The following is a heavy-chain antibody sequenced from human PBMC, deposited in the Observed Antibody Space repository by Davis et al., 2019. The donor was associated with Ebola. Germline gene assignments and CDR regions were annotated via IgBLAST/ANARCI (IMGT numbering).Heavy chain of an antibody. CDR1: GGTFSSYA. D-gene: IGHD6-19*01. Sequence: AASVKVSCKASGGTFSSYAISWVRQAPGQGLEWMGWISAYNGNTNYAQKLQGRVTMTTDTSTSTAYMELRSLRSDDTAVYYCARGRSGAVAGLIDYWGQGTLVTVSS. CDR3: ARGRSGAVAGLIDY. CDR2: ISAYNGNT. J-gene: IGHJ4*02. V-gene: IGHV1-18*01.